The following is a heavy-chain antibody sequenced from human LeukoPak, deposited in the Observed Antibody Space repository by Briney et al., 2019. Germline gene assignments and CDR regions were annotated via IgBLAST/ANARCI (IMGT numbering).Heavy chain of an antibody. CDR3: ARELMDTAMGRDPLNWFDP. CDR2: IIPIFGTA. Sequence: SVKVSCKASGYTFTSYAISWVRQAPGQGLEWMGGIIPIFGTANYAQKFQGRVTITADESTSTAYMELSSLRSEDTAVYYCARELMDTAMGRDPLNWFDPWGQGTLVTVSS. D-gene: IGHD5-18*01. V-gene: IGHV1-69*13. CDR1: GYTFTSYA. J-gene: IGHJ5*02.